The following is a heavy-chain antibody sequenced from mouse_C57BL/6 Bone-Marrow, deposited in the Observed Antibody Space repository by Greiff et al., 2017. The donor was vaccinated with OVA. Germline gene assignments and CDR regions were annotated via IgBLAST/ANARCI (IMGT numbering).Heavy chain of an antibody. Sequence: DVHLVESGGGLVKPGGSLKLSCAASGFTFSSYTMSWVRQTPEKRLEWVATISGGGGNTYYPDSVKGRFTISRDNAKNTLYLQMSSLRSEDTALYYCARHGGSSPDYWGQGTTLTVSS. CDR1: GFTFSSYT. D-gene: IGHD1-1*01. V-gene: IGHV5-9*01. CDR3: ARHGGSSPDY. J-gene: IGHJ2*01. CDR2: ISGGGGNT.